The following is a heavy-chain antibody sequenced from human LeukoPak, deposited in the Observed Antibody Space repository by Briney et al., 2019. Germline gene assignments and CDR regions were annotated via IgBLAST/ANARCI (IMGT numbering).Heavy chain of an antibody. J-gene: IGHJ5*02. Sequence: TGGSLRLSCAASGFTFSSYGMHWVRQAPGKGLEWVAFIRYDGSNKYYADSVKGRFTISRDNSKNTLYLQMNSLRAEDTAVYYCAKVGARVQDWFDPWGQGTLATVSS. V-gene: IGHV3-30*02. D-gene: IGHD4/OR15-4a*01. CDR2: IRYDGSNK. CDR1: GFTFSSYG. CDR3: AKVGARVQDWFDP.